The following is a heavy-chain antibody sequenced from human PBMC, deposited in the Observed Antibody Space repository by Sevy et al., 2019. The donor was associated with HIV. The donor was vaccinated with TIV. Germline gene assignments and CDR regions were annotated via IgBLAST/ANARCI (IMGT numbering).Heavy chain of an antibody. CDR3: AREYGSGSYYNVDPRYYYYGMDV. Sequence: AAVKVSCKASGYTFTSYDINWVRQATGQGLERMGWMNPNSRNTGYPQKFQGRVTMTRNTSISTAYMELSSLRSEDTAVYYCAREYGSGSYYNVDPRYYYYGMDVWGQGTTVTVSS. J-gene: IGHJ6*02. CDR2: MNPNSRNT. D-gene: IGHD3-10*01. V-gene: IGHV1-8*01. CDR1: GYTFTSYD.